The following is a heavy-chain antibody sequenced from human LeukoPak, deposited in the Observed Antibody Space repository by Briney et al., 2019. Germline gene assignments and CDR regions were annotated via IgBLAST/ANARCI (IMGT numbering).Heavy chain of an antibody. D-gene: IGHD6-19*01. CDR2: ISNGAGTI. J-gene: IGHJ4*02. CDR1: GFTFSDYY. V-gene: IGHV3-11*01. CDR3: VRGESSSGLISFDY. Sequence: PGGSLRLSCETSGFTFSDYYMSWIRQAPGKGLEWLSYISNGAGTIYYADSVKGRFTISRDNNKNSLYLQMNSLTTEDTAVYYCVRGESSSGLISFDYWGRGTLVTVSS.